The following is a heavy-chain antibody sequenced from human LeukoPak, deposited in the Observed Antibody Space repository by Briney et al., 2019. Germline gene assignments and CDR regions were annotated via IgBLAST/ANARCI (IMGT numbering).Heavy chain of an antibody. CDR3: ARGTPTVTDAFDI. D-gene: IGHD4-17*01. CDR2: IIPIFGTA. J-gene: IGHJ3*02. CDR1: GGTFSSYA. V-gene: IGHV1-69*13. Sequence: GASVKVSCKASGGTFSSYAISWVRQAPGRGLEWMGGIIPIFGTANYAQKFQGRVTITADESTSTAYMELSSLRSEDTAVYYCARGTPTVTDAFDIWGQGTMVTVSS.